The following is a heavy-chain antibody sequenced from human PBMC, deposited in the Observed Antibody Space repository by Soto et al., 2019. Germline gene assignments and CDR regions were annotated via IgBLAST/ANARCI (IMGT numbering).Heavy chain of an antibody. V-gene: IGHV1-69*12. CDR1: GGTLNSYA. CDR2: IIPIFGNT. Sequence: QVQLVQSGVEVKKPGSSVKVSCKASGGTLNSYAIDWVRQAPGQGLEWMGGIIPIFGNTYYAQRLQGRVKPTADESTRTAYMELSTLTSEDTAVYYCARGTVTGSESNFYYYGMDVWGQWTTVIVSS. D-gene: IGHD1-1*01. J-gene: IGHJ6*02. CDR3: ARGTVTGSESNFYYYGMDV.